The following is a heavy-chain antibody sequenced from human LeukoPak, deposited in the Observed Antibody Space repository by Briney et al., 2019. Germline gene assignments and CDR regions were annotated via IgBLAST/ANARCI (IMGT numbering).Heavy chain of an antibody. D-gene: IGHD6-13*01. Sequence: ASVTVSCKASGYTFTSYFIHWVRQAPGQGLEWMGIINLTDGSTTYDQKFKGRVPMTRDTSTSTVSMELSSLISDDTAVYDCARDPITAGTDCYFDYWGQGTLVTVSS. CDR1: GYTFTSYF. CDR3: ARDPITAGTDCYFDY. CDR2: INLTDGST. J-gene: IGHJ4*02. V-gene: IGHV1-46*01.